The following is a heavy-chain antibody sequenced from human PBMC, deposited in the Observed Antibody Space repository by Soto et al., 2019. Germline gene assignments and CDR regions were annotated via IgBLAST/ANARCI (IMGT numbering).Heavy chain of an antibody. CDR3: ATLPYRSSFEF. V-gene: IGHV3-15*01. Sequence: GGSLRLSCSASGFTFPKAGINWVRQAPWRGLEWVGRIKSTLHGGAVDYAAPVKGRFIISRDDSENILYLQMKSLQIEDTAVYYCATLPYRSSFEFWGRVTVVTVCS. J-gene: IGHJ4*02. CDR1: GFTFPKAG. CDR2: IKSTLHGGAV. D-gene: IGHD6-13*01.